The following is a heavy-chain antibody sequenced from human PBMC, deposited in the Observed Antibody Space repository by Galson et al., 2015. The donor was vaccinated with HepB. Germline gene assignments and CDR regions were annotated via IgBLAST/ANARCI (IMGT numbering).Heavy chain of an antibody. J-gene: IGHJ4*02. CDR1: GFTFTSYS. D-gene: IGHD6-19*01. V-gene: IGHV3-48*04. Sequence: SLRLSCAASGFTFTSYSMNWVRQAPGEGLEWVSYISSSSRTIYYADSVKGRFTISRDNAKSTLYLQINSLSAEDTAVYYCARDLVAGYWGQGTLVTVSS. CDR3: ARDLVAGY. CDR2: ISSSSRTI.